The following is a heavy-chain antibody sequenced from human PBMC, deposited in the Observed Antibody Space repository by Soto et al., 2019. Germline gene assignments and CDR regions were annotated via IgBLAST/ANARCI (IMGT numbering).Heavy chain of an antibody. V-gene: IGHV3-30*18. J-gene: IGHJ6*02. CDR2: MSYDGRNR. D-gene: IGHD2-15*01. CDR1: GFTFSSYG. CDR3: AKRVDCIGDSCSIPGYYYGLDV. Sequence: QLQLVESGGDVVQPGRSLRLSCAASGFTFSSYGMHWVRQAPGKGLEWVASMSYDGRNRHYADSVKGRFTISRDNSKNTLYLQMNNLRAEDTAVFYCAKRVDCIGDSCSIPGYYYGLDVWGQGTAVTVSS.